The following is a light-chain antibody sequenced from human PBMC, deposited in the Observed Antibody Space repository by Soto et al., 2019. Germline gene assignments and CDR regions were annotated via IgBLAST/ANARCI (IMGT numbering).Light chain of an antibody. CDR2: NNN. J-gene: IGLJ1*01. CDR1: SSNIGGNP. V-gene: IGLV1-44*01. Sequence: QSVLPQPPSASAPPGQRVTISCSGGSSNIGGNPGNWYQHLPGAAPTLLIYNNNNRPSGVPYRLSGSKSGASSSLAISGRRSEDEADYYCSTWDDTLDADVFGTGTKLTVL. CDR3: STWDDTLDADV.